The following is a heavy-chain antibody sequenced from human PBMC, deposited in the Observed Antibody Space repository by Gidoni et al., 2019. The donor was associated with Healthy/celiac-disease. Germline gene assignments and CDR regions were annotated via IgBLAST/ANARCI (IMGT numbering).Heavy chain of an antibody. CDR3: AKLHKPVRFLYDSEYYFDY. CDR2: MSGSGGST. Sequence: EVQLLESGGGLVQPGGSLRLSCAASGFTFSSYAMSWVRPAPGKGLEWVSAMSGSGGSTYYADSVKGRFTISRDNSKNTLYLQMNSLRAEDTAVYYCAKLHKPVRFLYDSEYYFDYWGQGTLVTVSS. J-gene: IGHJ4*02. CDR1: GFTFSSYA. V-gene: IGHV3-23*01. D-gene: IGHD5-12*01.